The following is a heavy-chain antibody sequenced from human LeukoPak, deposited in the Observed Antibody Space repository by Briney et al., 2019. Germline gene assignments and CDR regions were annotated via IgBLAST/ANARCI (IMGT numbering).Heavy chain of an antibody. CDR3: AREGTQYSSPLGY. D-gene: IGHD6-6*01. Sequence: PGGSLRLSCAASGFTFSSYEMNWVRQAPGKGLEWVSYISSSGSTIYYADSVKGRFTISRDNAKNSLYLQMNSLRAEDTAVYYCAREGTQYSSPLGYWGQGTLVTVSS. V-gene: IGHV3-48*03. J-gene: IGHJ4*02. CDR2: ISSSGSTI. CDR1: GFTFSSYE.